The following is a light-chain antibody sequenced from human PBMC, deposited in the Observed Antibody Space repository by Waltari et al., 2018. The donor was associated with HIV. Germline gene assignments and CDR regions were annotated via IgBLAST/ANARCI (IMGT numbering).Light chain of an antibody. V-gene: IGKV3-20*01. J-gene: IGKJ1*01. CDR2: GAS. CDR1: QSVSSNS. Sequence: EIVLTQSPGTLSLSPGEGATLSCRASQSVSSNSIAWYKQKPGQAPRLLIYGASSRATGIPDRFSGSGSGTDFTLTISRLEPEDFAVYWCQQYGDSPETFGQGTKVEIK. CDR3: QQYGDSPET.